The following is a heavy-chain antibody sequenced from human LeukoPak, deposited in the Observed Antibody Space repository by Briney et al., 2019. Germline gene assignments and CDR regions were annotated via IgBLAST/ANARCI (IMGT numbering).Heavy chain of an antibody. D-gene: IGHD3-22*01. Sequence: SETLSLTCTVSGDSISSGDYYWSWIRQPPGKGLEWIGEINHSGSTNYNPSLKSRVTISVDTSKNQFSLKLSSVTAADTAVYYCARSGGYYYRDFDYWGQGTLVTVSS. CDR2: INHSGST. J-gene: IGHJ4*02. CDR3: ARSGGYYYRDFDY. V-gene: IGHV4-39*07. CDR1: GDSISSGDYY.